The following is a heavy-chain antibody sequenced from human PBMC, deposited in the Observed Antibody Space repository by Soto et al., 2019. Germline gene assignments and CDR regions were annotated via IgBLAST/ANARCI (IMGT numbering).Heavy chain of an antibody. V-gene: IGHV4-39*01. CDR3: ARMPHLGFCTGGRCDSDY. Sequence: SETLSLTCSVSGGSINSKSYFWGWIRQTPGKGLEWIASINYVGKTYYSPSLKSRLAISVDTSKNQFSVNLTSVTAADTAVYYCARMPHLGFCTGGRCDSDYWSQGTLVTVSS. CDR1: GGSINSKSYF. CDR2: INYVGKT. D-gene: IGHD2-15*01. J-gene: IGHJ4*02.